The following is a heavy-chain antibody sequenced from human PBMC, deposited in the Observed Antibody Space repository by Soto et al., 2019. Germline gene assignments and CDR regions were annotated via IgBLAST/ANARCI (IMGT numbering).Heavy chain of an antibody. CDR3: ARDYYGSGSPRSPCFY. Sequence: ASVKVSCKASGGTFSSYAISWVRQAPGQGLEWMGGIIPIFGTANYAQKFQGRVTITADKSTSTAYMELSSLRSEDTAVYYCARDYYGSGSPRSPCFYWGQGTLGTVSA. V-gene: IGHV1-69*06. D-gene: IGHD3-10*01. CDR1: GGTFSSYA. CDR2: IIPIFGTA. J-gene: IGHJ4*02.